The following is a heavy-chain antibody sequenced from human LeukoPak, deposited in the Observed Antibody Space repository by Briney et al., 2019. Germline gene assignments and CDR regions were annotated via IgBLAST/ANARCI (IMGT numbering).Heavy chain of an antibody. Sequence: SETLSLTCTVSGGSISSGDYYWSWIRQPPGKGLEGNGYIYYSGITYYNPSLKSRVTISVDTSKNQFSLKLSSVTAADTAVYYCARDRSWNDDYYGMDVWGQGTTVTVSS. J-gene: IGHJ6*02. CDR3: ARDRSWNDDYYGMDV. CDR2: IYYSGIT. D-gene: IGHD1-1*01. V-gene: IGHV4-30-4*01. CDR1: GGSISSGDYY.